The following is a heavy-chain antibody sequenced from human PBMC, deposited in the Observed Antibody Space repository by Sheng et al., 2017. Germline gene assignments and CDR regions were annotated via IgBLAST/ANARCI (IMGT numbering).Heavy chain of an antibody. CDR3: AKGGDIVVVPSGGFDP. CDR2: ISGSGGST. J-gene: IGHJ5*02. D-gene: IGHD2-2*01. V-gene: IGHV3-23*04. Sequence: EVQLVESGGGLVQPGGSLRLSCAASGFTFSSYAMSWVRQAPGKGLEWVSAISGSGGSTYYADSVKGRFTISRDNSKNTLYLQMNSLRAEDTAVYYCAKGGDIVVVPSGGFDPWGQGTLVTVSS. CDR1: GFTFSSYA.